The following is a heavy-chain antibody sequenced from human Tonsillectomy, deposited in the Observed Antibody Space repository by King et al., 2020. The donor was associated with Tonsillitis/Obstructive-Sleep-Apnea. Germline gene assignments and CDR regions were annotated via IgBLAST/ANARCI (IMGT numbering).Heavy chain of an antibody. Sequence: TLKESGPTLVKPTQTLTLTCTFSGFSLSTSGVGVGWIRQPPGEALEWLALIYWDGDKRYSPSLKSRLTITKDTSKNQVVLTMTNMDPVDTATYYCAHGKTSMSFDYWGQGTLVTVSS. CDR1: GFSLSTSGVG. V-gene: IGHV2-5*02. D-gene: IGHD5-18*01. CDR2: IYWDGDK. CDR3: AHGKTSMSFDY. J-gene: IGHJ4*02.